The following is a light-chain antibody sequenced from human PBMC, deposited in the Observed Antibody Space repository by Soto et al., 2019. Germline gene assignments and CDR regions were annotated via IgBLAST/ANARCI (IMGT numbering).Light chain of an antibody. V-gene: IGKV3-20*01. Sequence: EIVLTQSPDTLSLSPGERATLSCRASQTVTRSSLAWYQQKPGRAPTLLIHGASTRAAGIPDRFSASGSGTHFTLTIPSLEPEDFAVYFCQQFGTSPYTFGQGTKVEIK. CDR3: QQFGTSPYT. CDR2: GAS. CDR1: QTVTRSS. J-gene: IGKJ2*01.